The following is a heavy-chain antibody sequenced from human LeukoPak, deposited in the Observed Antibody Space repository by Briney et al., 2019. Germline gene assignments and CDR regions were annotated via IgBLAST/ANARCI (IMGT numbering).Heavy chain of an antibody. J-gene: IGHJ6*02. Sequence: SETLSLTCTVSGDSFTSTDDFWGWIRQPPGKGLEWIGSINYSGKTYYNPSLKSRVIISVDTSKNQVSLRRSSVTAADTAVYYCARSSYSSGRYGGLDVWGQGTTVTVSS. D-gene: IGHD3-22*01. V-gene: IGHV4-39*01. CDR1: GDSFTSTDDF. CDR2: INYSGKT. CDR3: ARSSYSSGRYGGLDV.